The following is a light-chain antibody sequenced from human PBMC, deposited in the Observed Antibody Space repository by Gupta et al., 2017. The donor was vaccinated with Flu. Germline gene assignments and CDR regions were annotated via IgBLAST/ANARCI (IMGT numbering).Light chain of an antibody. Sequence: EIVLTQSPATLSLSPGERATLSCRASQNIQNYLAWYQQKPGQAPRLLIYDTFARDTGITTRFSGSGAGTDFTLTISSREQEDFAFYYCQQRKNWPSITFGQGTQLEIK. CDR1: QNIQNY. CDR3: QQRKNWPSIT. V-gene: IGKV3-11*01. J-gene: IGKJ5*01. CDR2: DTF.